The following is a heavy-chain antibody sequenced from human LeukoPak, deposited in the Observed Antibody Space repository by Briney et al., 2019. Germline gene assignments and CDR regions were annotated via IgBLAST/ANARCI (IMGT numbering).Heavy chain of an antibody. CDR2: INPSAVST. J-gene: IGHJ3*02. CDR1: GYTFTGYY. D-gene: IGHD3-10*01. V-gene: IGHV1-46*01. Sequence: ASVKVSCKASGYTFTGYYMHWVRQAPGQGLEWMGIINPSAVSTSYAQKFQGRVTMTRDTSTSTVYMELSSLRSEDTAVYYCARVLYYYGDTKDAFDIWGQGTMVTVSS. CDR3: ARVLYYYGDTKDAFDI.